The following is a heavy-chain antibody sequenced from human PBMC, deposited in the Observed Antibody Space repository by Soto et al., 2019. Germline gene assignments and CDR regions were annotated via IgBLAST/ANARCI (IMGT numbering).Heavy chain of an antibody. J-gene: IGHJ4*02. Sequence: QVQLQESGPGLVKPSETLSLTCTVSGGSISSYYWSWIRQPPGKGLEWIGYIYYSGSTNYNPSLRSRVTISVDTSKNQVSLKLSSVTAADTAVYYCARGDSLGPDADYFDYWGQGTLVTVSS. CDR3: ARGDSLGPDADYFDY. D-gene: IGHD2-15*01. CDR2: IYYSGST. CDR1: GGSISSYY. V-gene: IGHV4-59*01.